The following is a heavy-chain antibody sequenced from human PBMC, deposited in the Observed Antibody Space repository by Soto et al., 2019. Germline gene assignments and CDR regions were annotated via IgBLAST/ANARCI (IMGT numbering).Heavy chain of an antibody. CDR1: GYTFTSYY. CDR2: INPSGGST. D-gene: IGHD3-22*01. V-gene: IGHV1-46*03. CDR3: ARGPVGGYYDSSGYLTNFAY. Sequence: QVQLVQSGAEVKKPGASVKVSCKASGYTFTSYYMHWVRQAPGQGLEWMGIINPSGGSTSYAQKFQGRVTMTRDTSTSTVYMELSSLRSEDTAVYYCARGPVGGYYDSSGYLTNFAYWGQGTLVTVSS. J-gene: IGHJ4*02.